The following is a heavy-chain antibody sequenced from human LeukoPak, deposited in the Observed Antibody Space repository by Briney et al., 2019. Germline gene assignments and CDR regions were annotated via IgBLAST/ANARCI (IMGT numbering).Heavy chain of an antibody. CDR3: ARDRITDFWSGYYTNYFDY. D-gene: IGHD3-3*01. Sequence: GGSLRLSCAVSGFPFSTFWMSWVRQAPGKGLEWVANINQDGSEKYYVDSVRGRFAISRDNAKNSLFLQMNSLRAEDTAVYYCARDRITDFWSGYYTNYFDYWGQGTLVTVSS. CDR2: INQDGSEK. CDR1: GFPFSTFW. V-gene: IGHV3-7*01. J-gene: IGHJ4*02.